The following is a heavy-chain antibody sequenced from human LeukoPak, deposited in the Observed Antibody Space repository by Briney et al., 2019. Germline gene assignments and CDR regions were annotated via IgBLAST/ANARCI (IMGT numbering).Heavy chain of an antibody. J-gene: IGHJ4*02. CDR1: GGSISSYY. Sequence: PSETLSLTCTVSGGSISSYYWSWIRQPPGKGLEWIGYIYYSGSTNYNPSLKSRVTISVDTSKNQFSLKLSSVTAADTAVYYCASHYYDSSGYYRYWGQGTLVTVSS. CDR2: IYYSGST. D-gene: IGHD3-22*01. CDR3: ASHYYDSSGYYRY. V-gene: IGHV4-59*01.